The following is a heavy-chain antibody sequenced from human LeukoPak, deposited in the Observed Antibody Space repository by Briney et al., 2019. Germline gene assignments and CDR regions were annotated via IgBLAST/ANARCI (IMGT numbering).Heavy chain of an antibody. CDR1: GGSISTYY. Sequence: SETLSLTCTVSGGSISTYYWSWIRQPPGKGLEWIGYIYYSGSTNYNPSLKSRVTISVDTSKNQFSLKLSSVTAADTAVYYCARHRYGDSVGDYWGQGTLVTVSS. J-gene: IGHJ4*02. CDR3: ARHRYGDSVGDY. D-gene: IGHD4-17*01. V-gene: IGHV4-59*08. CDR2: IYYSGST.